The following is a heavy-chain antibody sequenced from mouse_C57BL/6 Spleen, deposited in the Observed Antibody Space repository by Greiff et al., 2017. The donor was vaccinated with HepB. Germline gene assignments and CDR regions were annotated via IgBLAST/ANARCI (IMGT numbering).Heavy chain of an antibody. D-gene: IGHD2-4*01. CDR3: ARDYYDSPFDY. J-gene: IGHJ2*01. Sequence: ESGPGLVKPSQSLSLTCSVTGYSITSGYYWNWIRQFPGNKLEWMGYISYDGSNNYNPSLKNRISITRDTSKNQFFLKLNSVTTEDTATYYCARDYYDSPFDYWGQGTTLTVSS. CDR2: ISYDGSN. V-gene: IGHV3-6*01. CDR1: GYSITSGYY.